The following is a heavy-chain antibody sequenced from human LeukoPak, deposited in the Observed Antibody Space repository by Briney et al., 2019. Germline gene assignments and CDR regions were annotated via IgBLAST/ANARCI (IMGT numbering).Heavy chain of an antibody. CDR3: AFSGGSSDWAPNT. CDR2: ITDDSLTM. V-gene: IGHV3-48*04. CDR1: GFTFSTYA. Sequence: GGSLRLSCAASGFTFSTYAMNWVRQAPGKGLEWVSYITDDSLTMYYTDSVRGRFTISRDDAKKFLYLQMNSLRVEDTALYFCAFSGGSSDWAPNTWGQGILVTVSS. D-gene: IGHD6-19*01. J-gene: IGHJ5*02.